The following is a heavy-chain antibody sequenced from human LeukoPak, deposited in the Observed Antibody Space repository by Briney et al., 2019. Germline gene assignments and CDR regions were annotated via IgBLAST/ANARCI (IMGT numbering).Heavy chain of an antibody. V-gene: IGHV1-8*01. J-gene: IGHJ6*02. CDR2: MNPYSGIT. Sequence: ASVKVSCKASGYTFTSSYDINWVRQAPGQGLEWMGWMNPYSGITGYPQRFQGRVTMTRDTSMSTAYMELSSLTSEDTAVYFCARENVNRGSSWGYDYFGMDVWGQGTAVTVSS. CDR1: GYTFTSSYD. CDR3: ARENVNRGSSWGYDYFGMDV. D-gene: IGHD6-13*01.